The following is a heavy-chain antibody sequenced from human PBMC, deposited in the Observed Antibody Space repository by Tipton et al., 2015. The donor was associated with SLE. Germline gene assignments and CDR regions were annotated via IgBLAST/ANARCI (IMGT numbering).Heavy chain of an antibody. CDR1: GGTFSSYA. D-gene: IGHD3-22*01. Sequence: QSGPEVKKPGSSVKVSCKASGGTFSSYAISWVRQAPGQGLEWMGRIIPIFGTANYAQKFQGRVTITADESTSTAYMELSSLRSEDTAVYYCARANTYYYDSSGYVAFDIWGQGTMVTVSS. CDR3: ARANTYYYDSSGYVAFDI. J-gene: IGHJ3*02. V-gene: IGHV1-69*15. CDR2: IIPIFGTA.